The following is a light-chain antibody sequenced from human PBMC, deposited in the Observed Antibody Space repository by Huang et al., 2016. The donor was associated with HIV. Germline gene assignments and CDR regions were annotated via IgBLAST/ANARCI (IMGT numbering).Light chain of an antibody. Sequence: DIQMTQSPSSLSASVGDRVTITCRASQDIRSNLAWFQQTPGKAPKSLIYDASTLQSGVPSKFSGNGYGTDFTLTISSLQPEDIVTYYCQQSNTFPLTFGGGTKVEI. CDR2: DAS. CDR1: QDIRSN. V-gene: IGKV1-16*02. J-gene: IGKJ4*01. CDR3: QQSNTFPLT.